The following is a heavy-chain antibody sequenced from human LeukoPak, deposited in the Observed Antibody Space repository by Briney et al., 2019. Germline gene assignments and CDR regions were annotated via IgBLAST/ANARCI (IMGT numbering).Heavy chain of an antibody. Sequence: PGGSLRLSCAASGFTVSSNYMSWVRQAPGKGLEWVSVIYSGGSTYYADSVKGRFTISRDNSKNTLYLQMNSLRAEDTVVYYCAREPSYYYGSGRKYGMDVWGQGTTVTVSS. CDR3: AREPSYYYGSGRKYGMDV. V-gene: IGHV3-66*01. J-gene: IGHJ6*02. CDR1: GFTVSSNY. D-gene: IGHD3-10*01. CDR2: IYSGGST.